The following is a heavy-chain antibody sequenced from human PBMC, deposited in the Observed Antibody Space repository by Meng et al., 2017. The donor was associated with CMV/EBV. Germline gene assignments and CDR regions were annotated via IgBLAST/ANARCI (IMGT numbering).Heavy chain of an antibody. V-gene: IGHV3-23*01. CDR3: AKSRGGYGSGSYYTFDS. J-gene: IGHJ4*02. D-gene: IGHD3-10*01. CDR1: GVTFSSYA. Sequence: GESLKISCTASGVTFSSYAWSWVRQAPGKGLEWVATITGGAGSTYTADSVQGRFTISNDKSKNTLYLQMSSLRGEDTAIYFCAKSRGGYGSGSYYTFDSWGQGTLVTVSS. CDR2: ITGGAGST.